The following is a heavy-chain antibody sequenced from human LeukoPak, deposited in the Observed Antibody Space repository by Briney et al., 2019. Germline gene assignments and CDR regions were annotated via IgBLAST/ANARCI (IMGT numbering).Heavy chain of an antibody. V-gene: IGHV3-21*01. CDR2: ISSSSSYI. CDR3: ARATVDYDILTGYGY. Sequence: GGSLRLSCAASGFTFSSYSTNWVRQAPGKGLEWVSSISSSSSYIYYADSVKGRFTISRDNAKNSLYLQMNSLRAEDTAVYYCARATVDYDILTGYGYWGQGTLVTVSS. CDR1: GFTFSSYS. J-gene: IGHJ4*02. D-gene: IGHD3-9*01.